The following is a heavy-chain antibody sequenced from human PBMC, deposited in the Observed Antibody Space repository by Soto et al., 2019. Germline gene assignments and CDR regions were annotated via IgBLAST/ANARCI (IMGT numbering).Heavy chain of an antibody. Sequence: SETLSLTCTVSNDSIRSGTYYWAWIRQPPGRGLEWIGSLSYLGTTDYNPSLKSRVTISKDASKNQFSLKLTSMTAADTAVYYCATGRSDSGWYGEHFWGQGTLVTVSS. D-gene: IGHD6-19*01. V-gene: IGHV4-39*01. CDR3: ATGRSDSGWYGEHF. CDR2: LSYLGTT. J-gene: IGHJ4*02. CDR1: NDSIRSGTYY.